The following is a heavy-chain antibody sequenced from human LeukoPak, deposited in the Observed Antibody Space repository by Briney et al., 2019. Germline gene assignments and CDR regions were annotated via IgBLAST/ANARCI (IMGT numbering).Heavy chain of an antibody. CDR1: GFTFSSYA. CDR2: ISGSGGST. J-gene: IGHJ4*02. D-gene: IGHD3-9*01. V-gene: IGHV3-23*01. CDR3: ATLSNYDILTGYSSGY. Sequence: GGSLRLSCAASGFTFSSYAMSWVRQAPGKGLELVSAISGSGGSTYYADSVKGRFTISRDNSKNTLYLQMNSLRAEDTAVYYCATLSNYDILTGYSSGYWGQGTLVTVSS.